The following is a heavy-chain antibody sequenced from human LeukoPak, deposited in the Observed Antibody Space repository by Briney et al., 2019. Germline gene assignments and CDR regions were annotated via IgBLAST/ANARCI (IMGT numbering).Heavy chain of an antibody. V-gene: IGHV3-23*01. D-gene: IGHD6-19*01. CDR2: ISGSGGST. CDR1: GFTFSSYA. Sequence: QPGGPLRLSCAASGFTFSSYAMSWVRQAPGKGLEWVSAISGSGGSTYYADSVKGRFTISRDNSKNTLYLQMNSLRAEDTAVYYCAKDGRILAYSSGWSYFDYWGQGTLVTVSS. J-gene: IGHJ4*02. CDR3: AKDGRILAYSSGWSYFDY.